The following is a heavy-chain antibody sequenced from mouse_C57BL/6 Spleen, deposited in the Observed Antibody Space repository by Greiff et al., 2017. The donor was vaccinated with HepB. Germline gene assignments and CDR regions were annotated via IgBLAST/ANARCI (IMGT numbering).Heavy chain of an antibody. J-gene: IGHJ3*01. CDR1: GFTFSDYY. D-gene: IGHD2-4*01. Sequence: EVQVVESGGGLVQPGGSLKLSCAASGFTFSDYYMYWVRQTPEKRLEWVAYISNGGGSTYYPDTVKGRFTISRDNAKNTLYLQMSRLKSEDTAMYYCARTDYDEAWFAYWGQGTLVTVSA. CDR3: ARTDYDEAWFAY. V-gene: IGHV5-12*01. CDR2: ISNGGGST.